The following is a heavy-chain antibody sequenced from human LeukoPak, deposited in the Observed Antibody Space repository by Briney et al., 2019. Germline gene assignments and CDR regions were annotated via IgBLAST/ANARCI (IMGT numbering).Heavy chain of an antibody. V-gene: IGHV3-30*18. Sequence: GGSLRLSCAASGFTFSSYGMHWVRQAPGKGLEWVAVISDDGSNKYYADSVKGRFTISRDNSKNTVYLQMNRLRAEDTAVYYCAKDRGYCSGGSCYPGWFDPWGQGTLVTVSS. CDR2: ISDDGSNK. CDR1: GFTFSSYG. J-gene: IGHJ5*02. CDR3: AKDRGYCSGGSCYPGWFDP. D-gene: IGHD2-15*01.